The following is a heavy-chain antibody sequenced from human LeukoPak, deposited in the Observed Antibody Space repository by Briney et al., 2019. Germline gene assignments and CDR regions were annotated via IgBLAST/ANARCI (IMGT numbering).Heavy chain of an antibody. CDR3: ARWGDDFWSTKTEDY. Sequence: SETLSLTCTVSGGSISSYYWSWIRQPPGKGLEWIGYIYYSGSTNYNPSLKSRVTISVDTSKNQFSLKLSSVTAADTAVYYCARWGDDFWSTKTEDYWGQGTLVTVSS. D-gene: IGHD3-3*01. J-gene: IGHJ4*02. CDR1: GGSISSYY. V-gene: IGHV4-59*01. CDR2: IYYSGST.